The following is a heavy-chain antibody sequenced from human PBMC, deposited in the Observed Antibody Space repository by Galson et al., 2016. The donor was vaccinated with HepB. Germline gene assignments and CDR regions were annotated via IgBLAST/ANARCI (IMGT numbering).Heavy chain of an antibody. CDR2: IYPSGST. Sequence: TLSLTCTVSGASIDSDSYYWSWIRQPAGRGLEWIGRIYPSGSTIYNPSLKSRVAISIDSSKNPFSLKLCSVTAADTAGYFCARDLRGSHEGESGTYAIQYYYYYIDVWGKGATVTVSS. J-gene: IGHJ6*03. CDR1: GASIDSDSYY. V-gene: IGHV4-61*02. CDR3: ARDLRGSHEGESGTYAIQYYYYYIDV. D-gene: IGHD1-26*01.